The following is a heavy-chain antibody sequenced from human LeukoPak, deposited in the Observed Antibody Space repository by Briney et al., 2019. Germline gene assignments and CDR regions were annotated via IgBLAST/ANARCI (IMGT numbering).Heavy chain of an antibody. CDR2: IYYSGST. J-gene: IGHJ4*02. D-gene: IGHD6-13*01. Sequence: KSSETLSLTCTVSGGSINSYYWGWIRQPPGKGLEWIGYIYYSGSTNYNPSLRSRVTISVDTSKNQFSLKLSSVTAADTAVNYCARLARIAAAGFFDYWGQGTLVTVSS. V-gene: IGHV4-59*08. CDR1: GGSINSYY. CDR3: ARLARIAAAGFFDY.